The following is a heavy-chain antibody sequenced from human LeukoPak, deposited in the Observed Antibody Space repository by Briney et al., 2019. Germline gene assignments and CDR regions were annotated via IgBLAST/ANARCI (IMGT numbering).Heavy chain of an antibody. CDR3: ARDGGDSSGYYLGYYYYMDV. Sequence: SETLSLTCTVSGGSISSSGYCWGWIRQPPGKGLEWIGSIDYSGNTNYNPSLKSRVTIAVDMSKNQFSLKLSSMTAADTAVYYCARDGGDSSGYYLGYYYYMDVWGKGTTVTISS. CDR2: IDYSGNT. CDR1: GGSISSSGYC. D-gene: IGHD3-22*01. V-gene: IGHV4-39*07. J-gene: IGHJ6*03.